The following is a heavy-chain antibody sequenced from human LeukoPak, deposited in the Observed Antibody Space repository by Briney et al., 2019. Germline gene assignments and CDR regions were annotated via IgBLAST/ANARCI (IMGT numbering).Heavy chain of an antibody. D-gene: IGHD5-12*01. CDR2: ISVSSTYT. CDR3: ARMRYSGYDFDY. V-gene: IGHV3-21*05. Sequence: PGGSLRLSCAAYGFIFSSYGMHWVRQAPGKGLEWVSYISVSSTYTNYGDSVKGRFTISRDNAKNSLYLQMNSLRAEDTAVYYCARMRYSGYDFDYWGQGTLVTVSS. J-gene: IGHJ4*02. CDR1: GFIFSSYG.